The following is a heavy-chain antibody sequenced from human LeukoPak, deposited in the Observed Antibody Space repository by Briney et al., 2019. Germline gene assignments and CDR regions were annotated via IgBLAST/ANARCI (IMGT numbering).Heavy chain of an antibody. CDR2: INHSGST. D-gene: IGHD3-9*01. Sequence: SETLSLTCAVYGGSFSGYYWSWIRQPPGKGLEWIGEINHSGSTNYNPSLKSRVTISVDTSKNQFSLKLSSVTAADTAVYYCARDLRGLRYFDWLSYFDYWGQGTLVTVSS. CDR1: GGSFSGYY. V-gene: IGHV4-34*01. CDR3: ARDLRGLRYFDWLSYFDY. J-gene: IGHJ4*02.